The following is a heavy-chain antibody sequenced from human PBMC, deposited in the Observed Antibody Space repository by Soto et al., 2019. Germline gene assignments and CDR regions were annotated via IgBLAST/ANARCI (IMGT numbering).Heavy chain of an antibody. CDR3: ARDHGFWSGYSYYGMDV. Sequence: SLRVSCAASGVTGSSNYMSWVRQAPGKGLEWVSVIYSGGSTYYADSVKGRFTISRDNSKNTLYLQMNSLRAEDTAVYYCARDHGFWSGYSYYGMDVWGQGTTVTVSS. D-gene: IGHD3-3*01. V-gene: IGHV3-66*01. CDR2: IYSGGST. J-gene: IGHJ6*02. CDR1: GVTGSSNY.